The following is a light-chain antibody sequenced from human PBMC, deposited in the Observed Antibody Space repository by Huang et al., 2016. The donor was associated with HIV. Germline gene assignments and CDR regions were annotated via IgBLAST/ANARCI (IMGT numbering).Light chain of an antibody. CDR2: DAS. Sequence: EIVMTQSQATLSGSPGERAPPSCRASQSVSSNLAWYHRKPGQPPRLLIYDASTRASGIPARCSGTGSGTEFTLTISSLQSEDFAVYYCQQYNNWPPLTFGGGTKVEIK. CDR3: QQYNNWPPLT. CDR1: QSVSSN. J-gene: IGKJ4*01. V-gene: IGKV3-15*01.